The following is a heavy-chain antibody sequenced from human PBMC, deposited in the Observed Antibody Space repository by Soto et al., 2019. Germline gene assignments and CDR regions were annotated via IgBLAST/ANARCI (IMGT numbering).Heavy chain of an antibody. CDR1: GGTFSSYA. V-gene: IGHV1-69*13. J-gene: IGHJ4*02. CDR2: IIPIFGTA. Sequence: ASVKVSCKAAGGTFSSYASSWVRQAPGQGLEWMGGIIPIFGTANYAQKFQGRVTITADESTSTAYMELSSLRSEDTAVYYCAPGYSYGLPAHWGQGTLVTVSS. CDR3: APGYSYGLPAH. D-gene: IGHD5-18*01.